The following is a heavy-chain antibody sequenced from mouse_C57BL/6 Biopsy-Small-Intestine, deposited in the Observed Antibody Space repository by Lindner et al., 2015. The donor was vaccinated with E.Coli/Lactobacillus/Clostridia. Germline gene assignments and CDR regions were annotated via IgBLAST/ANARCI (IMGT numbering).Heavy chain of an antibody. V-gene: IGHV1-18*01. D-gene: IGHD1-1*02. CDR3: ARPVIQGYSGSYWAVDY. CDR1: GYTFTDYY. CDR2: INPKNGGT. J-gene: IGHJ4*01. Sequence: SVKVSCKASGYTFTDYYIHWVRQAPGQGLEWMGWINPKNGGTTYAQKFQGRVTMTRDTSVSSVYMELTSLNSDDTALYYCARPVIQGYSGSYWAVDYWGQGALVTVS.